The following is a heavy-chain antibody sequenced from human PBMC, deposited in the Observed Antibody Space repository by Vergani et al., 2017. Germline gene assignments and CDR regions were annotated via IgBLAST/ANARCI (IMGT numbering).Heavy chain of an antibody. J-gene: IGHJ6*02. D-gene: IGHD1-26*01. CDR2: IRYDGSNP. V-gene: IGHV3-30*02. CDR3: AKKGGSLYYYGVDV. Sequence: QVQLVESGGGVVQPGGSLRLSCIASGFTFRIYGMHWVRQAPGKGLEWVAFIRYDGSNPQYIDSVKGRFTISRDNSKDTLFLQMNGLRPEDTGTYFCAKKGGSLYYYGVDVWGQGTTITVSS. CDR1: GFTFRIYG.